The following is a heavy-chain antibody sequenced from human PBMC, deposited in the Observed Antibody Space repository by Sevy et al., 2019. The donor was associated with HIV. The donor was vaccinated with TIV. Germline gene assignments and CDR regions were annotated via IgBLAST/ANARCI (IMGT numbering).Heavy chain of an antibody. D-gene: IGHD3-22*01. CDR3: AKEKHYGSSYALDV. CDR1: GFSFTNYA. V-gene: IGHV3-23*01. J-gene: IGHJ6*02. Sequence: GGSLRLSCAASGFSFTNYAISWVRQAPGKGLEWVSVITSDGYSTYYADSVKGRFTISRDNSKYTVFLQMNSLRAEDTAVSYCAKEKHYGSSYALDVWGQGTTVTVSS. CDR2: ITSDGYST.